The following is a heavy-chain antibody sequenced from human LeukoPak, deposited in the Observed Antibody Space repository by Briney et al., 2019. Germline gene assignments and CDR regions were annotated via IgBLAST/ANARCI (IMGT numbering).Heavy chain of an antibody. CDR1: GYSISSGYY. Sequence: SETLSLTCTVSGYSISSGYYWGWIRQPPGKGLEWIGEIYHSGSTNYNPSLKSRVTISVDKSKNQFSLKLTSVTAADTAVYYCASGSGSYYPFDYWGQGTLVTVSS. D-gene: IGHD1-26*01. CDR2: IYHSGST. J-gene: IGHJ4*02. V-gene: IGHV4-38-2*02. CDR3: ASGSGSYYPFDY.